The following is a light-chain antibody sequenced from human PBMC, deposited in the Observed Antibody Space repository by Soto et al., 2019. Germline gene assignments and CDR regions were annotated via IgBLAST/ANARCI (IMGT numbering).Light chain of an antibody. J-gene: IGLJ1*01. Sequence: LTQPASVSGSPGQSITISCTGTSSDVGGYNYVSWYQLHPGKAPKLMVYEVSNRPSGVSNRFSGSKSGNTASLTISGLQAEEEADYYCSSYTSSTAYVFGTGTKVTVL. V-gene: IGLV2-14*01. CDR2: EVS. CDR1: SSDVGGYNY. CDR3: SSYTSSTAYV.